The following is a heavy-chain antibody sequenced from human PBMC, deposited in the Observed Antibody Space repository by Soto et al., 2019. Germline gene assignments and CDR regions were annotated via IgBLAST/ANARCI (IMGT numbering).Heavy chain of an antibody. V-gene: IGHV1-3*01. CDR2: INAGNGNT. J-gene: IGHJ6*03. CDR3: ARADSDYYYYYYMDV. CDR1: GFTFTSYA. D-gene: IGHD2-15*01. Sequence: EAPVKVSCKAPGFTFTSYAMHWVRQAPGQRLEWMGWINAGNGNTKYSQKFQGRVTITRDTSASTAYMELSSLRSEDTAVYYCARADSDYYYYYYMDVWGKGTTVTVSS.